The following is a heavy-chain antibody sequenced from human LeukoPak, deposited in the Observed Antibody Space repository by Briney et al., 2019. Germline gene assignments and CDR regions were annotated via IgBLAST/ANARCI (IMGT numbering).Heavy chain of an antibody. V-gene: IGHV3-9*01. CDR1: GFTFDDYA. CDR3: ALIEDYDFWSSGNDAFDI. J-gene: IGHJ3*02. Sequence: GRSLRLSCAASGFTFDDYAMHWVRQAPGKGLEWVSGISWNSGSIGYADSVKGRFTISRDNAKNTLYLQMNSLRAEDTAVYYCALIEDYDFWSSGNDAFDIWGQGTMVTVSS. D-gene: IGHD3-3*01. CDR2: ISWNSGSI.